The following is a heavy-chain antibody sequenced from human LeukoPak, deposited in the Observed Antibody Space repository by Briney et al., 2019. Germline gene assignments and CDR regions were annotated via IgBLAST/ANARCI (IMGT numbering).Heavy chain of an antibody. J-gene: IGHJ3*02. D-gene: IGHD3-22*01. CDR1: GGSISSYY. CDR3: ARASSGYQGAFDI. CDR2: IFYSGDT. V-gene: IGHV4-59*01. Sequence: PSETLSLTCTVSGGSISSYYWSWIRQPPGKGLEWIGYIFYSGDTNYNPSLKSRVTISVDTSKNQFSLKLSPVTAADTAVYYCARASSGYQGAFDIWGQGTMVTVSS.